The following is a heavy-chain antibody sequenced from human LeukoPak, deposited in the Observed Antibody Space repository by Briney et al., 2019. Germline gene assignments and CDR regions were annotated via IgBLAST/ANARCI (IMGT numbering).Heavy chain of an antibody. Sequence: GGSLRLSCAASGFTFSSYWMSWVRQAPGKGLEWVANIKQDGSEKYYVDSVKGRFTISRDNAKNSLYLQMNSLRAEDTAVYYCARAPLPRLRPFDYWGQGTLVTVSS. CDR3: ARAPLPRLRPFDY. J-gene: IGHJ4*02. D-gene: IGHD2-21*02. CDR1: GFTFSSYW. CDR2: IKQDGSEK. V-gene: IGHV3-7*01.